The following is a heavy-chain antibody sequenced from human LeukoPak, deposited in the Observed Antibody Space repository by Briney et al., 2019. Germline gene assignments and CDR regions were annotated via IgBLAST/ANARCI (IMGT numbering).Heavy chain of an antibody. CDR3: AGHHPRNTVDF. V-gene: IGHV4-59*08. CDR2: ISDIGSI. J-gene: IGHJ4*02. D-gene: IGHD2/OR15-2a*01. CDR1: GGSISSYY. Sequence: SETLSLTCTVSGGSISSYYWSWIRQPPGKGMEWIAYISDIGSINHNPSLKSRVTISLDTSKNQFSLKLSSVTAADTAVYYCAGHHPRNTVDFWGQGTLVTVSS.